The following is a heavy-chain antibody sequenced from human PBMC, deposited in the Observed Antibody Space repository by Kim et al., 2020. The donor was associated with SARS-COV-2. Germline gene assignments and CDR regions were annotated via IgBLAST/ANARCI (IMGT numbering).Heavy chain of an antibody. D-gene: IGHD5-18*01. J-gene: IGHJ4*02. Sequence: SETLSLTCTVSGGSISSSSYYWGWIRQPPGKGLEWIGSIYYSGSTYYNPSLKSRVTISVDTSKNQFSLKLSSVTAADTAVYYCARGGVVWVQLWLDYWGQGTLVTVSS. V-gene: IGHV4-39*01. CDR1: GGSISSSSYY. CDR2: IYYSGST. CDR3: ARGGVVWVQLWLDY.